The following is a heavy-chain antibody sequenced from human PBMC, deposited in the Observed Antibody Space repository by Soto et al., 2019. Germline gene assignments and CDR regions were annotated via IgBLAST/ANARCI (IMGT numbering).Heavy chain of an antibody. J-gene: IGHJ5*02. CDR2: LLRSGSSA. CDR1: GFTFRNYA. CDR3: AKDAISGDGIWLMDS. D-gene: IGHD4-17*01. Sequence: WVSMRLSCAAAGFTFRNYAMTWARQAPGKGLEWVSSLLRSGSSAYYADSVRGRFTISSDTSANSLYLQMDNLRAEDTAIYYCAKDAISGDGIWLMDSWGQGTVVTVSS. V-gene: IGHV3-23*01.